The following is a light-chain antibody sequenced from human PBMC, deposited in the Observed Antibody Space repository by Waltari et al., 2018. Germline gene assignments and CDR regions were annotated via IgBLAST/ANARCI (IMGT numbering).Light chain of an antibody. CDR3: CSYAGRRILGVV. CDR2: EVT. J-gene: IGLJ2*01. Sequence: QSALTQTGSVSGSPGQSIPLLFPGSSRDIGAYNLVSLYQQRPGKAPKLMIYEVTKWPSGVSNRFSGSKSGNTASLTISGLQAEDEADYYCCSYAGRRILGVVFGGGTKLTVL. CDR1: SRDIGAYNL. V-gene: IGLV2-23*02.